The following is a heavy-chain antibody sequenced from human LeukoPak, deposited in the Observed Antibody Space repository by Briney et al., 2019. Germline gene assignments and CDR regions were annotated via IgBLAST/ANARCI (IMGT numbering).Heavy chain of an antibody. CDR3: AKFWVVGDSSWFDP. D-gene: IGHD3-16*01. J-gene: IGHJ5*02. Sequence: GGSLRLSCAASGFTFSRYGMHWVRQAPGKGLEWVAVISYDGSNKYYADSVKGRFTISRDNSKNTLYLQMNSLRAEDTARYYCAKFWVVGDSSWFDPWGPGTQVIVSS. V-gene: IGHV3-30*18. CDR2: ISYDGSNK. CDR1: GFTFSRYG.